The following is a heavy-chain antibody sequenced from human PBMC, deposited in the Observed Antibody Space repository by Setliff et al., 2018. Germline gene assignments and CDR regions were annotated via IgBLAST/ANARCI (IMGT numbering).Heavy chain of an antibody. CDR1: GGSIRSGSHY. CDR2: IYTSGTT. D-gene: IGHD2-21*01. Sequence: SETLSLTCTVSGGSIRSGSHYWSWIRQSAERGLEWIGHIYTSGTTDYSPSFKSRVSISADTSKNLVSLKLHSVTAADTAVYYCTKEYVVISFVANTHSHYGMDVWGQGTTVTVSS. J-gene: IGHJ6*02. CDR3: TKEYVVISFVANTHSHYGMDV. V-gene: IGHV4-61*09.